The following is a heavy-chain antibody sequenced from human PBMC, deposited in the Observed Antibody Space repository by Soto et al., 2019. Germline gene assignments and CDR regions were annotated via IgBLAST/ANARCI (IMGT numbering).Heavy chain of an antibody. CDR2: IYSGGGT. CDR1: GFTVSSNY. V-gene: IGHV3-66*01. CDR3: ARDIVGATTEYFQH. J-gene: IGHJ1*01. Sequence: EVQLVESGGGLVQPGGSLRLSCAASGFTVSSNYMSWVRQAPGKGLEWVSVIYSGGGTYYADSVNGRFTISRDDSENTLYLQMNSLRAEDTAVYYCARDIVGATTEYFQHWGQGTLVSVSS. D-gene: IGHD1-26*01.